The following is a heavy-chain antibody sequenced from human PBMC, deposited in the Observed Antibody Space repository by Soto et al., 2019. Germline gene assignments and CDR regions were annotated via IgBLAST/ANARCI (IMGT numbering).Heavy chain of an antibody. D-gene: IGHD6-25*01. CDR3: ARERLQYWFDP. CDR1: GGSISSYY. CDR2: IYYSGST. J-gene: IGHJ5*02. V-gene: IGHV4-59*01. Sequence: PSETLSLTCTVSGGSISSYYWSWIRQPPGKGLEWIGYIYYSGSTNYNPSLKSRVTISVDTSKNQFSLKLSSVTAADTAVYYCARERLQYWFDPWGQGTLVTVSS.